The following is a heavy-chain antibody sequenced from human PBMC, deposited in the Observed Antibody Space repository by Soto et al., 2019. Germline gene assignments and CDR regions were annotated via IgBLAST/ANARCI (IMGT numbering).Heavy chain of an antibody. V-gene: IGHV1-18*01. CDR1: GYTFTSYG. D-gene: IGHD3-10*01. CDR3: ARGRFGEY. J-gene: IGHJ4*02. Sequence: QVHLVQSGAEVKKPGASVKVSCKGSGYTFTSYGITWVRQAPGQGLEWMGWISAHNGNTDYARRLQGRVTVTRDTSTSTAYMELRSLRSDDTVVYYCARGRFGEYWGQGALVTVSS. CDR2: ISAHNGNT.